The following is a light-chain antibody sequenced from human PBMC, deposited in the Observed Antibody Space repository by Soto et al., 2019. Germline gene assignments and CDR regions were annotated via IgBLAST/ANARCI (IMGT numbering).Light chain of an antibody. CDR3: QKYNSAPLT. CDR2: ATS. Sequence: DIQMTQSPSSLSASVGDRVSITCRPSQGIRTDLAWYQQKPGKVPKLLIYATSTLQSGVPSRFSGSGSGTDFTLTISSLQPEDVATYYCQKYNSAPLTFGGGTKVDIK. V-gene: IGKV1-27*01. CDR1: QGIRTD. J-gene: IGKJ4*01.